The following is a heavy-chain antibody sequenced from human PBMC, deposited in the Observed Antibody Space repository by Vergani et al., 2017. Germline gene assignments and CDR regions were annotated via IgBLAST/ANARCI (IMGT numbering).Heavy chain of an antibody. V-gene: IGHV3-30*02. Sequence: QVQLVESGGGVVQPGGSLRLSCAASGFTFSSYGMHWVRQAPGKGLEWVAFIRYDGSNKYYADSVKGRFTISRDNSKNTLYLQMNSLRAEDTAVYYCAKHVIVVGRPYWGQGTLVNVSS. CDR3: AKHVIVVGRPY. D-gene: IGHD3-22*01. CDR2: IRYDGSNK. CDR1: GFTFSSYG. J-gene: IGHJ4*02.